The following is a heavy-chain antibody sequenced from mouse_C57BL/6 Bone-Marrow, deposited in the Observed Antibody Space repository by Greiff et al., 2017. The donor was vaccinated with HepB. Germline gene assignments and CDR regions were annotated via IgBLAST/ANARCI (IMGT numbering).Heavy chain of an antibody. CDR2: ISYSGST. D-gene: IGHD1-1*01. J-gene: IGHJ1*03. V-gene: IGHV3-8*01. Sequence: EVKLEESGPGLAKPSQTLSLTCSVTGYSITSDYWNWIRKFPGNKLEYMGYISYSGSTYYNPSLKSRISRTRDTSKNQYYLQLNSVTTEDTATYYCARVYYYGSSYAGWYFDVWGTGTTVTVSS. CDR3: ARVYYYGSSYAGWYFDV. CDR1: GYSITSDY.